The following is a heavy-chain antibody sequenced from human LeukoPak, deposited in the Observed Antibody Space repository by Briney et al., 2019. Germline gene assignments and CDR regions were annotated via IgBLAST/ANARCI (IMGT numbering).Heavy chain of an antibody. V-gene: IGHV3-30*18. CDR1: GFTFSNYG. Sequence: AGGSLRLSCAASGFTFSNYGMHWVRQAPGKGLEWVAVVSYDGSNNYYADSVKGRFTVSRDNSKNTLYLQMNSLRAEDTAVYYCAKDRDSSGLDSWGQGSLVTVSS. CDR3: AKDRDSSGLDS. CDR2: VSYDGSNN. J-gene: IGHJ4*02. D-gene: IGHD6-19*01.